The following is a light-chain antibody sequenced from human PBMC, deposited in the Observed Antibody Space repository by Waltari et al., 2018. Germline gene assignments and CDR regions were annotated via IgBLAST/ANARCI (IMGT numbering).Light chain of an antibody. V-gene: IGKV3-20*01. Sequence: EIVLTQSPGTLSLSPGERATLSCRASQSVISNYLAWYQQKPGQAPRLLIYGASSRATGIPDRFSGSGSGTDFTLTISRLEPEDFAVYYCQQYGRSPLTFGGGTKVEIK. CDR3: QQYGRSPLT. CDR1: QSVISNY. J-gene: IGKJ4*01. CDR2: GAS.